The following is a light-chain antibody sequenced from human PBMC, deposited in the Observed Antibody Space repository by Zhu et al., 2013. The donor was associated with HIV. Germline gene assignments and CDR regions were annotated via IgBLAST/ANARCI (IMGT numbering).Light chain of an antibody. CDR3: QQSYTFPWT. V-gene: IGKV1-39*01. CDR1: QSISTY. Sequence: DIQMTQSPSSLSASVGDRVTVTCRASQSISTYLNWYQQKPGKAPKVLIYAASNLQSGVPPRFSGSGSGTDFTLTISSLQPEDFATYYCQQSYTFPWTFGQGTKVEIK. J-gene: IGKJ1*01. CDR2: AAS.